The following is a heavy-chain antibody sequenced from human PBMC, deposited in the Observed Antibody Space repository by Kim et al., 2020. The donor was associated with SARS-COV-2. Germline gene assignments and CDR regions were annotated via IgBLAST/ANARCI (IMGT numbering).Heavy chain of an antibody. J-gene: IGHJ4*02. CDR3: ARGRSATRTYYYGSGSY. D-gene: IGHD3-10*01. CDR1: GGSFSGYY. Sequence: SETLSLTCAVYGGSFSGYYWSWIRQPPGKGLEWIGEINHSGSTNYNPSLKSRVTISVDTSKNQFSLKLSSVTAADTAVYYCARGRSATRTYYYGSGSYWGQGTLVTVSS. V-gene: IGHV4-34*01. CDR2: INHSGST.